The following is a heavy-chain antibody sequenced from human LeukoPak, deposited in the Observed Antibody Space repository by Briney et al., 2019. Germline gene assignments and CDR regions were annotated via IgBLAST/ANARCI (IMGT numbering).Heavy chain of an antibody. V-gene: IGHV3-7*01. J-gene: IGHJ4*02. Sequence: GGSLRLSCAASGFPFSSYWMSWVRQAPGKGPEWVANIKQDGSEEYYVDSVKGRFTISRDNAKNSLYLQMNSLRAEDTAVYYCARVKSYGSHLQDYWGQGRLVTVSS. D-gene: IGHD6-19*01. CDR2: IKQDGSEE. CDR3: ARVKSYGSHLQDY. CDR1: GFPFSSYW.